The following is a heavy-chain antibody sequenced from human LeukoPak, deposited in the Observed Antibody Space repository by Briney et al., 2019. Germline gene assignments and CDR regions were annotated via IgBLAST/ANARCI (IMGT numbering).Heavy chain of an antibody. V-gene: IGHV4-34*01. D-gene: IGHD4-17*01. Sequence: SETLSLTCAVYGGSFSGYYWSWIRQPPGKGLEWIGEINHSGSTNYNPSLKSRVTISVDTSKNQFSLKLSSVTAADTAVYYCARRRHYGPYYFDYWGQGTLVTVSS. CDR1: GGSFSGYY. CDR2: INHSGST. J-gene: IGHJ4*02. CDR3: ARRRHYGPYYFDY.